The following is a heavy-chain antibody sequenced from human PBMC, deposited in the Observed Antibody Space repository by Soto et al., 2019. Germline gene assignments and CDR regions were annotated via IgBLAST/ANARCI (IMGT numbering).Heavy chain of an antibody. D-gene: IGHD2-2*01. Sequence: ASVKVSCKASGGTFSSYTISWVRQAPGQGLEWMGRIIPILGIANYAQKFQGRVTITADKSTSTAYMELSSLRSEDTAVYYCAREFHQLLDRWFDPWGQGTLVTVSS. J-gene: IGHJ5*02. CDR2: IIPILGIA. CDR3: AREFHQLLDRWFDP. V-gene: IGHV1-69*02. CDR1: GGTFSSYT.